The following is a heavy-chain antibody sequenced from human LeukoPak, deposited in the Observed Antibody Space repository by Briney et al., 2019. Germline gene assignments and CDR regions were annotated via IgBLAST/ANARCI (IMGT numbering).Heavy chain of an antibody. Sequence: GGSLRLSCAASGFTFSRYTMTWVRHAPGKGLEWVFIIGPSGGDIHYADSVKGRFIISRDNSKNTLSLQMNSLRVDDTAIYYCARDPNWGSGYWGQGTLVTVSS. CDR1: GFTFSRYT. CDR3: ARDPNWGSGY. D-gene: IGHD7-27*01. J-gene: IGHJ4*02. V-gene: IGHV3-23*01. CDR2: IGPSGGDI.